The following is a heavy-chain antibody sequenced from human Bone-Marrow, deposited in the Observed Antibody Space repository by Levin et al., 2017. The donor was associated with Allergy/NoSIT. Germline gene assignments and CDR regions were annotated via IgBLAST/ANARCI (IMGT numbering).Heavy chain of an antibody. CDR3: VRAGYCSSSGCYGARNWFDP. CDR2: INTDGSGT. J-gene: IGHJ5*02. Sequence: AGGSLRLSCAASGFTFSSYWMHWVRQAPGKGLVWVSRINTDGSGTTYADSVKGRFTISRDNAKNTLYLQMNSLRADDTAVYYCVRAGYCSSSGCYGARNWFDPWGQGTLVTVSS. CDR1: GFTFSSYW. V-gene: IGHV3-74*03. D-gene: IGHD2-2*01.